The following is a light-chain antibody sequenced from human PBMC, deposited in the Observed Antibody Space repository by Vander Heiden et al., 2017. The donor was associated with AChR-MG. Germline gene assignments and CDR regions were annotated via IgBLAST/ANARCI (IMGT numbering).Light chain of an antibody. V-gene: IGKV3-15*01. CDR3: QQYNNWRPRT. CDR2: GAS. J-gene: IGKJ5*01. Sequence: EIVMTQSPATLSVSPGERATLSCRASQSVSSNLAWYQQKPGQAPRLLIYGASTRATGIPARFSGSGSGTEFTLTISSLQSEDFAVYDGQQYNNWRPRTFGQGTRLEIK. CDR1: QSVSSN.